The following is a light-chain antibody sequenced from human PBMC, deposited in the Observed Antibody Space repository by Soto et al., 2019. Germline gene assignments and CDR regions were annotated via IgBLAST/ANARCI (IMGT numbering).Light chain of an antibody. J-gene: IGKJ5*01. CDR2: GAS. V-gene: IGKV3-20*01. CDR1: QSVSSSY. Sequence: EIVLTLSPGALSLSPGERATLSCRASQSVSSSYLAWYQQKPGQAPRLLIYGASSRATGIPDRFSGSGSGTDFALTISRVEPEDFAVYYCQQYGSSLITFGQGARLEVK. CDR3: QQYGSSLIT.